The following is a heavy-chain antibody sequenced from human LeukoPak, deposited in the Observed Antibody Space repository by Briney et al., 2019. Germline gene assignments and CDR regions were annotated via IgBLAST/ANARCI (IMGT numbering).Heavy chain of an antibody. V-gene: IGHV1-69*01. J-gene: IGHJ4*02. D-gene: IGHD3-10*01. CDR1: GGTFSGYP. Sequence: ASVRVSCKASGGTFSGYPISWVRQAPGQGLEWMGGIIPMHGTANYAQKFQDRLTMTADESTSTAYMGLSSLSSEDTAVYYCARVYRNYYGSGTYLAFEYWGQGTLVTVSS. CDR3: ARVYRNYYGSGTYLAFEY. CDR2: IIPMHGTA.